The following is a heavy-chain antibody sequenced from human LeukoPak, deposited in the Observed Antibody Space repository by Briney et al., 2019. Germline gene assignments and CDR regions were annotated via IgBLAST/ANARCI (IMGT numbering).Heavy chain of an antibody. V-gene: IGHV3-30*18. J-gene: IGHJ3*02. CDR1: GFTFSSFG. Sequence: GGSLRLSCAASGFTFSSFGMYWVRQAPGKGLEWVALILYNGSDKYYADSVKGRFTISRDNSKNTLYLQMNSLRTEDTAVYYCAKDFAGDLNAFDIWGQGTMVTVSS. CDR3: AKDFAGDLNAFDI. CDR2: ILYNGSDK. D-gene: IGHD2-21*02.